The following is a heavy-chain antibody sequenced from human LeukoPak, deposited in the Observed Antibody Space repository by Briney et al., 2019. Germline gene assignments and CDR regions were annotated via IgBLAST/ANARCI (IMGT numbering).Heavy chain of an antibody. Sequence: GGSLRLSCAASGFTVSSNYMSWVRQAPGKGLEWVSVIYSGGSTYYADSVKGRFTISRDNSKNTLYLQMNCLRAEDTAVYYCARERYGSGSYYNDYWGQGTLVTVSS. CDR3: ARERYGSGSYYNDY. D-gene: IGHD3-10*01. CDR2: IYSGGST. V-gene: IGHV3-66*01. J-gene: IGHJ4*02. CDR1: GFTVSSNY.